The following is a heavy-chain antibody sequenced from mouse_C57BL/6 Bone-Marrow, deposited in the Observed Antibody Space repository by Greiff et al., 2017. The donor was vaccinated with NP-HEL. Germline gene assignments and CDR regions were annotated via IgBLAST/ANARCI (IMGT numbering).Heavy chain of an antibody. CDR1: GYTFTSYG. CDR3: ARGGLRRAMDY. D-gene: IGHD2-4*01. Sequence: LVESGAELARPGASVKLSCKASGYTFTSYGISWVKQRTGQGLEWIGEIYPRSGNAYYNEKFKGKATLTADKSASTAYMELRSLTSEDSAVYFCARGGLRRAMDYWGQGTSVTVSS. CDR2: IYPRSGNA. J-gene: IGHJ4*01. V-gene: IGHV1-81*01.